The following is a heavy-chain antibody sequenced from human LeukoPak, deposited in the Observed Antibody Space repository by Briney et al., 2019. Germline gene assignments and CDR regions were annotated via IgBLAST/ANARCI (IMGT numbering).Heavy chain of an antibody. Sequence: PVGSLRLSCATSGFTFSSFTMNWVRQAPGKGLEWVSTISDGSRDTHYAGSVKGRFTISRDDSQNIVYLQMDSLRAEDTALYYCTTRLRNHFDYWGQGTQVTVSS. V-gene: IGHV3-23*01. CDR2: ISDGSRDT. D-gene: IGHD5-12*01. CDR3: TTRLRNHFDY. J-gene: IGHJ4*02. CDR1: GFTFSSFT.